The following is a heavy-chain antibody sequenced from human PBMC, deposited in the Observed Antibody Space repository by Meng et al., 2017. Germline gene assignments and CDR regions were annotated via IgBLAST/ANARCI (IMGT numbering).Heavy chain of an antibody. D-gene: IGHD6-19*01. CDR1: GYTFTSYG. CDR2: ISAYNGNT. J-gene: IGHJ4*02. V-gene: IGHV1-18*01. CDR3: ARGSSSGWYELRGY. Sequence: QVRLGQHGVGVKKPGASVKVSCKASGYTFTSYGISWVRQAPGQGLEWMGWISAYNGNTNYAQKLQGRVTMTTDTSTSTAYMELRSLRSDDTAVYYCARGSSSGWYELRGYWGQGTLVTVSS.